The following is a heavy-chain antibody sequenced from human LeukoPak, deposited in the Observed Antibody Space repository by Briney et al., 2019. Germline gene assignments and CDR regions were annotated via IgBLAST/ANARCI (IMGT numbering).Heavy chain of an antibody. CDR1: GFTFSSYA. D-gene: IGHD3-10*01. CDR3: ARDPDIYGLGSFLFDY. CDR2: ISYDGSNK. Sequence: GGSLRLSCAASGFTFSSYAMHWVRQAPGKGLEWVAVISYDGSNKYYADSVKGRFTISRDNSKNTLYLQMNSLRAEDTAVYYCARDPDIYGLGSFLFDYWGQGTLVTVSS. J-gene: IGHJ4*02. V-gene: IGHV3-30*04.